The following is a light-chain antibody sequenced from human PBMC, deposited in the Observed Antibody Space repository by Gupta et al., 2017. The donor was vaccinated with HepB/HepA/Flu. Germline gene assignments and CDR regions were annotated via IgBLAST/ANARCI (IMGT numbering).Light chain of an antibody. J-gene: IGKJ4*01. Sequence: DIVMTQSPDSLAVSLGERATINCKSSQSVLYSFNNKNFLAWYHQKPGQPPKLLIYWASTRESGVPDRFSGSGSGTDFNLTISSLQAEDVAVYFCQQYYTTPLTFGGGTKVEIK. CDR2: WAS. V-gene: IGKV4-1*01. CDR3: QQYYTTPLT. CDR1: QSVLYSFNNKNF.